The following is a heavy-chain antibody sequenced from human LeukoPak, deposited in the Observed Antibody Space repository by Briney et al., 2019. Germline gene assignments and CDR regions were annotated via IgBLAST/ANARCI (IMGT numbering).Heavy chain of an antibody. Sequence: PGGSLRLSCAASGFTFSSYAMSWVRQAPGKGLEWVANIKEDGSQKDYVDSVKGRFTISRDNAKNSLFLQMNSLRDEDTAVYYCARHPDWTWDYWGQGAQVTVSS. CDR1: GFTFSSYA. CDR3: ARHPDWTWDY. CDR2: IKEDGSQK. D-gene: IGHD3-9*01. V-gene: IGHV3-7*01. J-gene: IGHJ4*02.